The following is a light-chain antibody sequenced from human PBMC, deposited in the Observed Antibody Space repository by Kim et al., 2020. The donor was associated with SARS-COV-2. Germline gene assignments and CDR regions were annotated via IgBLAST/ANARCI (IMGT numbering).Light chain of an antibody. CDR3: QQSYSTPYT. V-gene: IGKV1-39*01. CDR2: AAS. CDR1: QSISSY. Sequence: DIQKTQSPSSLSASVGDRVTITCRASQSISSYLNWYQQKPGKAPKLLIYAASSLQSGVPSRFSGSGSGTEFTLTISSLQPEDFATYYCQQSYSTPYTFGQGTKLEI. J-gene: IGKJ2*01.